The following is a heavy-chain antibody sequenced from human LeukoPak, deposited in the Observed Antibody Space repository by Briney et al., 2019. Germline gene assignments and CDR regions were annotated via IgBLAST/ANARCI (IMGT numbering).Heavy chain of an antibody. Sequence: ESGPTLVKPTQTLTLTCTFSGFSLSTSGVGVGWIRQPPGKALEWIGYIYYSGSTNYNPSLKSRVTISVDTSKNQFSLKLSSVTAEDTAVYYCARELYGDYHSDAFDIWGQGTMVTVSS. CDR2: IYYSGST. D-gene: IGHD4-17*01. CDR3: ARELYGDYHSDAFDI. J-gene: IGHJ3*02. V-gene: IGHV4-61*08. CDR1: GFSLSTSGVG.